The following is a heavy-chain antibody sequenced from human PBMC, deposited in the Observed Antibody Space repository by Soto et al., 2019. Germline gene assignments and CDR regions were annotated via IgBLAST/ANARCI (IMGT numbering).Heavy chain of an antibody. J-gene: IGHJ4*02. Sequence: SDTLSLTLTVSGGSIRGYYCIWILQTPFKGLEWIGYIHYSGSTNYNPSLKSRVTISVDTSKNQLSLKLSSVTAADTAVYYCARGSAAGTKSPFDYWGQGTLVTVSS. CDR3: ARGSAAGTKSPFDY. V-gene: IGHV4-59*07. CDR1: GGSIRGYY. D-gene: IGHD6-13*01. CDR2: IHYSGST.